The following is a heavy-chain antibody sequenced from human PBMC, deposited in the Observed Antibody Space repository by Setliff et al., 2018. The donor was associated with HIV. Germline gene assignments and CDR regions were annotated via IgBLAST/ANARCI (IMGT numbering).Heavy chain of an antibody. D-gene: IGHD2-2*01. CDR3: ARDRSCGSASCFIGDFDY. CDR1: GFNFSTYS. CDR2: INTRSSTI. J-gene: IGHJ4*02. Sequence: GESLKISCASSGFNFSTYSMNWVRQAPGKGLEWVSYINTRSSTIYYADSVKGRFTISRDNAKNSLFLQMDSLRAEDTALYYCARDRSCGSASCFIGDFDYWGQGILVTVSS. V-gene: IGHV3-48*01.